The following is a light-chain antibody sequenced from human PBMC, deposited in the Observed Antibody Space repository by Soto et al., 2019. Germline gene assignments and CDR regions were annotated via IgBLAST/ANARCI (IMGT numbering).Light chain of an antibody. CDR1: QTISSY. V-gene: IGKV1-39*01. J-gene: IGKJ3*01. CDR3: QQSYSNVLT. Sequence: DIQMTQSPSSLSASVGDRVTITCRASQTISSYLNWYQQKPGKAPNLLIYAASSLESGVPSRFSGSGSGTDFTLTISSLQPEDFATYYCQQSYSNVLTFGPGTKVDIK. CDR2: AAS.